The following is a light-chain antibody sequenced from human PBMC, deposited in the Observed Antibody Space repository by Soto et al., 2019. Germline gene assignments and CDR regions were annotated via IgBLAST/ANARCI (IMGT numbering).Light chain of an antibody. CDR2: QVS. V-gene: IGLV2-14*03. CDR1: SSDVGGYNY. Sequence: QSALTQPASVSGSPGQSITISCTGTSSDVGGYNYVSWYQKHPGQAPKLMIYQVSDRPSGISSRFSASKSGNTASLTISGLQAEDEADYYCCSYSSSSTNWVFGGGTKVTVL. J-gene: IGLJ3*02. CDR3: CSYSSSSTNWV.